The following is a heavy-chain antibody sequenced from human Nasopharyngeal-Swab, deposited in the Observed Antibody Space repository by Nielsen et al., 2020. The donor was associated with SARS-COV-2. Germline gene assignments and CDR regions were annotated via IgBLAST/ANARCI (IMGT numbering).Heavy chain of an antibody. Sequence: WVRQAPGQGLEWMGWINTNTGNPTYAQGFTGRFVFSLDTSVSTAYLQISSLKAEDTAVYYCARGGNRGVFNWFDPWGQGTRVTVSS. CDR3: ARGGNRGVFNWFDP. CDR2: INTNTGNP. J-gene: IGHJ5*02. V-gene: IGHV7-4-1*02. D-gene: IGHD3-10*01.